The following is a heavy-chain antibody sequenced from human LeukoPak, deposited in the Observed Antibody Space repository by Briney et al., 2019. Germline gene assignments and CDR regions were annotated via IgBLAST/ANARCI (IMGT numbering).Heavy chain of an antibody. D-gene: IGHD2-2*02. J-gene: IGHJ4*02. Sequence: SETLSPTCTVSGYSISSGYYWGWIRQPPGKGLEWIGSIYHSGSTYYNPSLKSRVTISVDTSKNQFSLKLSSVTAADTAVYYCARAGGCSSTSCYTFDYWGQGTLVTVSS. CDR1: GYSISSGYY. V-gene: IGHV4-38-2*02. CDR2: IYHSGST. CDR3: ARAGGCSSTSCYTFDY.